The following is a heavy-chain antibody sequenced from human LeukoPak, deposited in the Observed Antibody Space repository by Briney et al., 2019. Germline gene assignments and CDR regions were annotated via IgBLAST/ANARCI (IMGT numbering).Heavy chain of an antibody. CDR2: IYHSGST. V-gene: IGHV4-38-2*02. Sequence: SETLSLICTVSADSISSGYYWGWIRQSPGKGLEWIGSIYHSGSTYYNPSLRSRVTISVDMSKNQFSLRRNSVTAADTAVYYCARDGASASGSWFGPWGQGTLVIVSS. J-gene: IGHJ5*02. D-gene: IGHD1-26*01. CDR3: ARDGASASGSWFGP. CDR1: ADSISSGYY.